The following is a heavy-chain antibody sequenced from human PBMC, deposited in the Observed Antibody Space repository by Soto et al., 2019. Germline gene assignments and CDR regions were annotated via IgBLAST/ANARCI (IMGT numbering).Heavy chain of an antibody. D-gene: IGHD6-13*01. CDR2: IYWDYDK. CDR1: GFSLSTGGVG. CDR3: SHRPTGSWYPIDF. V-gene: IGHV2-5*02. Sequence: SGPTLVNPTQTLTLTCTFSGFSLSTGGVGVGWIRQPPGKALEWLALIYWDYDKRYSPSLKSRLTITKDFSKNQVVLKMTSVDPVDTATYYCSHRPTGSWYPIDFWGQGTLVTVSS. J-gene: IGHJ4*01.